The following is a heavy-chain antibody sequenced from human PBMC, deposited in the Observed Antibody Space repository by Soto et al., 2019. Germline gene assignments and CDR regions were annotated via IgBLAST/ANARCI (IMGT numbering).Heavy chain of an antibody. J-gene: IGHJ6*02. CDR3: AADPWNYYYGMDV. D-gene: IGHD1-1*01. CDR2: IVVGSGNT. V-gene: IGHV1-58*01. Sequence: VASVKVSCKASGFTFTSSAVQWVRQARGQRLEWIGWIVVGSGNTNYAQKFQERVTITRDMSTSTAYMELSSLRSEDTAVYYCAADPWNYYYGMDVWGQGTTVTVSS. CDR1: GFTFTSSA.